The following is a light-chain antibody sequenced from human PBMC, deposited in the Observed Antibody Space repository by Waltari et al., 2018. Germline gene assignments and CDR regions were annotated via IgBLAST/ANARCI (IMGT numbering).Light chain of an antibody. V-gene: IGKV1-9*01. J-gene: IGKJ5*01. CDR2: DAS. CDR3: QQLRSYPS. Sequence: DIQLTQSPSFLSASVGDRAPITCRASEGVSTSLAWYQQKSGNAPNLLIYDASTLQNGVPSRFSGSGSGTEFNLTISSLQPEDFATYSCQQLRSYPSFGQGTRL. CDR1: EGVSTS.